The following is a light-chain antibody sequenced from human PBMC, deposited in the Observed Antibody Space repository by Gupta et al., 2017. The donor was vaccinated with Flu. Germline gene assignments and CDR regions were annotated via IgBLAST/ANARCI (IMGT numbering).Light chain of an antibody. J-gene: IGLJ3*02. V-gene: IGLV1-44*01. CDR1: SSNIGSNI. Sequence: QSVLTQPPSASGTPGQRVTISCSGSSSNIGSNIVHWYQQLPGAAPKLLIYSNSQRPSGVPDRFSGSKSVTSASLAISGLQSEDEADYYCSAWDDSLNGVVFGGGTKLTVL. CDR2: SNS. CDR3: SAWDDSLNGVV.